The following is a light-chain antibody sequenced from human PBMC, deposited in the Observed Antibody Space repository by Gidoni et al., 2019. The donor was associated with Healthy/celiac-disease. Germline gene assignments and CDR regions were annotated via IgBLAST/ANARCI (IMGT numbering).Light chain of an antibody. Sequence: EIVLTQSPGTLSLSPGERATLSCRASQSVSSSYLAWYQQKPGQAPRRLIYGASSRATGIPDRFSGSGSGTDFTLTISRLEPEDVAVYYCQQYGSSLITFGQGTRLEIK. J-gene: IGKJ5*01. CDR2: GAS. CDR1: QSVSSSY. CDR3: QQYGSSLIT. V-gene: IGKV3-20*01.